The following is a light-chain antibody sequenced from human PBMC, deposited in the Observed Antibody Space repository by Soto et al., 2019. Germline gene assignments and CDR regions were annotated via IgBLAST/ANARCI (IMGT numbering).Light chain of an antibody. CDR2: EVS. CDR3: CSYAGSSTYV. V-gene: IGLV2-23*02. Sequence: QSALTQPASVSGSPGQSITISCTGASSDVGSYNLVSWYQQHPGKAPKRMVYEVSKRPSGVSNRVSGSKSGNTAALTISGLQAEDEADDYCCSYAGSSTYVFGSGTKLTVL. J-gene: IGLJ1*01. CDR1: SSDVGSYNL.